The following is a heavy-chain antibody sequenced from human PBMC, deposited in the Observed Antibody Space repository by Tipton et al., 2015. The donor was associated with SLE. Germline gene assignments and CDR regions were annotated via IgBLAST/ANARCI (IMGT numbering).Heavy chain of an antibody. Sequence: TLSLTCAVYGASFSGYYWAWIRQPPRKGLEWIGEINPSGSTDYNPSLKSRVTISLDTSNNQFSLQLSSVTAADTAVYYCARSTGYFDYWGQGVLVTVSS. CDR3: ARSTGYFDY. V-gene: IGHV4-34*01. D-gene: IGHD2-2*01. J-gene: IGHJ4*02. CDR2: INPSGST. CDR1: GASFSGYY.